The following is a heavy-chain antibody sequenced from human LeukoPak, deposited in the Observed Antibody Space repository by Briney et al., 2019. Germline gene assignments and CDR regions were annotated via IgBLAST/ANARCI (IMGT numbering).Heavy chain of an antibody. CDR3: TPVMVEDRGF. CDR1: GFIFNKAW. Sequence: GGSLRLSCAASGFIFNKAWMNWVRQAPGKGPEWVGRIKSNNDGGKTDYASPVEGRFIISRDDSKNTIYLQMNRLIIDDTAIYYCTPVMVEDRGFWGQGTLVTVSS. CDR2: IKSNNDGGKT. V-gene: IGHV3-15*01. J-gene: IGHJ4*02. D-gene: IGHD2-21*01.